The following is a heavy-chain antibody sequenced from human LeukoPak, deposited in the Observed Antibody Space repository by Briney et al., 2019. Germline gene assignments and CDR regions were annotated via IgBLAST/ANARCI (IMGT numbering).Heavy chain of an antibody. CDR2: ISGSGGST. CDR3: AKSLYDFWSGYFDY. J-gene: IGHJ4*02. D-gene: IGHD3-3*01. V-gene: IGHV3-23*01. Sequence: PGGSLRLSCAASGFTFSSYAVSWVRQAPGKGLEWVSAISGSGGSTYYADSVKGRFTISRDNSKNTLYLQMNSLRAEDTAVYYCAKSLYDFWSGYFDYWGQGTLVTVSS. CDR1: GFTFSSYA.